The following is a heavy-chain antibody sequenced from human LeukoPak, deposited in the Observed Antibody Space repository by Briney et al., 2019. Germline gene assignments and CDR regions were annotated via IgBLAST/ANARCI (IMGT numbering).Heavy chain of an antibody. CDR3: ASGYYDSSGYYYSLNYFDY. CDR1: GYTFTSYG. V-gene: IGHV1-18*01. Sequence: ASVKVPCKASGYTFTSYGISWVRQAPGQGLEWMGWISAYNGNTNYAQKLQGRVTMTTDTSTSTAYMELRSLRSDDTAVYYCASGYYDSSGYYYSLNYFDYWGQGTLVTVSS. D-gene: IGHD3-22*01. J-gene: IGHJ4*02. CDR2: ISAYNGNT.